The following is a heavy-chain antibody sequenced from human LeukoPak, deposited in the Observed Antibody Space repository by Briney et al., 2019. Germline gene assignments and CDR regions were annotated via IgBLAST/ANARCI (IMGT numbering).Heavy chain of an antibody. Sequence: PSETLSLTCTVSGGSISSYYWSWIRQPPGKGLEWIGDIYYSGSANYNPSLKSRVTISVDTSKNQFSLKLSSVTAADTAVYYCARRFLESHQSYFDYWGQGTLVTVSS. J-gene: IGHJ4*02. CDR1: GGSISSYY. V-gene: IGHV4-59*08. CDR2: IYYSGSA. CDR3: ARRFLESHQSYFDY. D-gene: IGHD3-3*01.